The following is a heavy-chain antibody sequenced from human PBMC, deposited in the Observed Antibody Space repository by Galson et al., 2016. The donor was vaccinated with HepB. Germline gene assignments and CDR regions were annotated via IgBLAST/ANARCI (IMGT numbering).Heavy chain of an antibody. CDR3: GKSSGWTIAR. CDR2: ISAEDT. J-gene: IGHJ5*02. D-gene: IGHD6-19*01. Sequence: SLRLSCAASGFTFDEHPMHWVRQAPGKGLEWISLISAEDTLYADSVKGRFTISRDNSKNSLYLQMNSLTTEDSALYYCGKSSGWTIARWGQGTLVTVSS. V-gene: IGHV3-43*02. CDR1: GFTFDEHP.